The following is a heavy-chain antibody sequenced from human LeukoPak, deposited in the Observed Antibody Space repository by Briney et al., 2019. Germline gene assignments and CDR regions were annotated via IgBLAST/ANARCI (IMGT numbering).Heavy chain of an antibody. D-gene: IGHD1-20*01. CDR2: ISSSGSYI. CDR3: ARVITGVDY. J-gene: IGHJ4*02. Sequence: GGSLRLSCAASGFTFSSYSMYWVRQAPGKGLEWVSSISSSGSYIYYADSVKGRFTISRDNARNSLYLQMNSLRAEDTAVYYCARVITGVDYWGQGTLVTVSS. V-gene: IGHV3-21*01. CDR1: GFTFSSYS.